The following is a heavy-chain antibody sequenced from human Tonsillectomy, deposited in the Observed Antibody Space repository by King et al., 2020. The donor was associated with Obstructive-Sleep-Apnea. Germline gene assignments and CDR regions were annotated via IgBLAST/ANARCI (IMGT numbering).Heavy chain of an antibody. CDR1: GFTFNNYW. J-gene: IGHJ6*02. CDR3: ARAPWQYYYYAMDV. Sequence: EVQLVESGGGLVQPGGSLRLSCAASGFTFNNYWMSWVRQAPGKGLEWGANMRGDGNQKDYVDSVKGRFTISRDNAKNSLYLQMNSLRAEDTAVYYCARAPWQYYYYAMDVWGQGTTVTVSS. D-gene: IGHD5-12*01. CDR2: MRGDGNQK. V-gene: IGHV3-7*01.